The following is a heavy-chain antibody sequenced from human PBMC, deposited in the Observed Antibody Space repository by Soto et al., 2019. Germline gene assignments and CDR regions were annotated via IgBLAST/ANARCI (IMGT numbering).Heavy chain of an antibody. Sequence: GGSLRLSCAASGSTFRSSEMHWVRQAPGKGLEWVSYISKSSSVIYYADSVKGRFTISRDNAKNLLYLQMNSLRAEDTAVYYCAREYTAWPLAYGLDVWGQGATVTVSS. V-gene: IGHV3-48*03. CDR1: GSTFRSSE. CDR2: ISKSSSVI. J-gene: IGHJ6*02. D-gene: IGHD2-2*02. CDR3: AREYTAWPLAYGLDV.